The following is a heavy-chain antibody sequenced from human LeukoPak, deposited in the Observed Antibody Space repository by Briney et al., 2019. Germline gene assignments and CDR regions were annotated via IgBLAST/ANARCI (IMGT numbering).Heavy chain of an antibody. D-gene: IGHD1-26*01. CDR1: GFTFSTYW. CDR2: IKQDGSER. V-gene: IGHV3-7*01. Sequence: GGSLRLSCAASGFTFSTYWMTWVRQAPGRGLEWVANIKQDGSERYYVDSVKGRFTTSRDNAKNSLYLQMNSLRAENTAIYYCARDTGGGESYPDYWGQGTLVTVSS. J-gene: IGHJ4*02. CDR3: ARDTGGGESYPDY.